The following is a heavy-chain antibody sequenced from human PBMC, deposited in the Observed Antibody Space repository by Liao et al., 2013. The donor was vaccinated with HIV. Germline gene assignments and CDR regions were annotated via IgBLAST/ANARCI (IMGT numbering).Heavy chain of an antibody. J-gene: IGHJ5*02. CDR2: IYYSGST. Sequence: QVQLQESGPGLVKPSETLSLTCTVSGGSISSYYWSWIRQPAGKGLEWIGRIYYSGSTYYNPSLKSRVTISVDTSKNQFSLKLSSVTAADTAVYYCARTMLLRPNWFDPWGQGTLVTVSS. CDR1: GGSISSYY. V-gene: IGHV4-4*07. CDR3: ARTMLLRPNWFDP. D-gene: IGHD2-15*01.